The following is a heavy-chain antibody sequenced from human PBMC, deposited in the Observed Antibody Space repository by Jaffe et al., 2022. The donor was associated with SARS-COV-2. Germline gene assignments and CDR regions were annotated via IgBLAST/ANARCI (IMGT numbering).Heavy chain of an antibody. CDR2: ITSSSST. V-gene: IGHV3-11*01. D-gene: IGHD3-10*01. CDR1: GFSFSDSY. J-gene: IGHJ6*03. Sequence: QVQLVESGGGLVKPGGSLRLSCAASGFSFSDSYMSWIRQAPGKGLEWVSYITSSSSTYYADSMKGRFTISRDNANNALYLQVNSLRAEDTAMYYCARLMGDYYYYYMDVWGKGTTVTVSS. CDR3: ARLMGDYYYYYMDV.